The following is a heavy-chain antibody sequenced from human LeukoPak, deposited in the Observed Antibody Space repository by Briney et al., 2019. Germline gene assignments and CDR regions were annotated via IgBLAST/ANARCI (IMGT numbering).Heavy chain of an antibody. D-gene: IGHD1-26*01. V-gene: IGHV1-24*01. J-gene: IGHJ4*02. CDR2: FDPEDGET. CDR1: GYTLTELS. CDR3: APSTMVGATLGFY. Sequence: ASVTVSCKVSGYTLTELSMHWVRQPPGKGLEWMGGFDPEDGETNYAQKLQGRVAMTEHTSTDTAYMELSSLRSEDTAVYYCAPSTMVGATLGFYWGQGTLVTVSS.